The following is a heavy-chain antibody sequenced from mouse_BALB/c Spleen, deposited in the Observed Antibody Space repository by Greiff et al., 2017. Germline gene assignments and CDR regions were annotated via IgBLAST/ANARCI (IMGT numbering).Heavy chain of an antibody. CDR1: GFTFSSYG. V-gene: IGHV5-6*01. CDR3: ARHEGITTYYFDY. J-gene: IGHJ2*01. D-gene: IGHD1-1*01. CDR2: ISSGGSYT. Sequence: EVHLVESGGDLVKPGGSLKLSCAASGFTFSSYGMSWVRQTPDKRLEWVATISSGGSYTYYPDSVKGRFTISRDNAKNTLYLQMSSLKSEDTAMYYCARHEGITTYYFDYWGQGTTLTVSS.